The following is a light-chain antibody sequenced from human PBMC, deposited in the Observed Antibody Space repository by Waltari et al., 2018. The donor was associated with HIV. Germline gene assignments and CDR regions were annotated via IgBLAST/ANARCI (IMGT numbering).Light chain of an antibody. J-gene: IGKJ2*01. CDR1: QGISSA. V-gene: IGKV1-13*02. CDR3: QQYDSGPRGIT. Sequence: AIQLTQSPSSLSASVGDRVTITCRASQGISSALAWYQQKPGKPPKLLIYDASSLESGVPSRFSGSGSGTDFTLTISSLQSEDFATYFCQQYDSGPRGITFGQGTMLELK. CDR2: DAS.